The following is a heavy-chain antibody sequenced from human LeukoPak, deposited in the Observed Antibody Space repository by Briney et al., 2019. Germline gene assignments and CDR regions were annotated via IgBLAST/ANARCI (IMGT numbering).Heavy chain of an antibody. J-gene: IGHJ2*01. CDR1: GGSFSAYY. CDR2: IYHSGST. Sequence: SETLSLTCAVYGGSFSAYYWSWIRQPPGRGLEWIGEIYHSGSTNYNPSLKSRVTISVDTSKNQFSLKLSSVTAAETAVYYCARAPQSDYGTHWYFDLWGRGTLVTVSS. D-gene: IGHD4-17*01. V-gene: IGHV4-34*01. CDR3: ARAPQSDYGTHWYFDL.